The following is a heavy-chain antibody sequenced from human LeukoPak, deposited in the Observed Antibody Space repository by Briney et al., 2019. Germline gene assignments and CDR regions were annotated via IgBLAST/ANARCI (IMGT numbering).Heavy chain of an antibody. CDR3: ASLVDSSWYYFDY. J-gene: IGHJ4*02. Sequence: PGRSLRLSCAASGFTFSSYSMNWVRQAPGKGLEWVSSISSSSSYIYYADSVKGRFTISRDNAKNSLYLQMNSLRAEDTAVYYCASLVDSSWYYFDYWGQGTLVTVSS. D-gene: IGHD6-13*01. CDR2: ISSSSSYI. V-gene: IGHV3-21*01. CDR1: GFTFSSYS.